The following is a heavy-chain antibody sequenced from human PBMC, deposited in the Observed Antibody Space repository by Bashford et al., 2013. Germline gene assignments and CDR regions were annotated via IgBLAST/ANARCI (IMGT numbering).Heavy chain of an antibody. CDR2: INLTLNSGAX. J-gene: IGHJ3*01. CDR3: ARDGPVVGVWNAFDV. V-gene: IGHV1-2*02. Sequence: PSVKVSCKASGYTFSDYYLHWVRQAPGQGLEWMGWINLTLNSGAXKYAEMFQGRVTMTRDTSISTAYMELSSLRSDDTAVYFCARDGPVVGVWNAFDVWGQGTVVTVSS. CDR1: GYTFSDYY. D-gene: IGHD1-26*01.